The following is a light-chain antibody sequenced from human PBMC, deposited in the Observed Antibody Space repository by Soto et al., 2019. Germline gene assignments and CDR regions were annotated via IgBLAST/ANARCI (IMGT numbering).Light chain of an antibody. CDR1: QSIRSW. CDR2: TAS. Sequence: DIQMTQSPSTLPASVGDRVTVTCRASQSIRSWLAWYQEKPGKAPKLLIYTASLLETGVPSRFSGSGSGTEFTLTISSLQTDDFGTYYCQQYNSHPWTFGQGTKVEMK. J-gene: IGKJ1*01. V-gene: IGKV1-5*03. CDR3: QQYNSHPWT.